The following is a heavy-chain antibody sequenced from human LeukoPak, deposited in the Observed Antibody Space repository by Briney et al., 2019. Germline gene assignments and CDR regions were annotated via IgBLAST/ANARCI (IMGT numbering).Heavy chain of an antibody. CDR1: GFTFSSYW. CDR3: ARLTAFDY. CDR2: ITNDGSST. J-gene: IGHJ4*02. Sequence: QPGGSLRLSYAASGFTFSSYWMHGVRRAPGKGQVWVSRITNDGSSTTYADHVKGRFPISRDNAKNTLYLQMNSLRAEDTAVYYCARLTAFDYWGQGTLVTVSS. D-gene: IGHD2-21*02. V-gene: IGHV3-74*01.